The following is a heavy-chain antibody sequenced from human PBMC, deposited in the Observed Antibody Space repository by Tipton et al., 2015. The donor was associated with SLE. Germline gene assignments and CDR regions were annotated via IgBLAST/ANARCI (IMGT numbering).Heavy chain of an antibody. CDR3: ARTSGSYMDY. V-gene: IGHV4-59*01. D-gene: IGHD3-10*01. CDR2: IYYSGST. J-gene: IGHJ4*02. Sequence: LRLSCTVSGGSISSYYWSWIRQPPGKGLEWIGYIYYSGSTKYNPSLKSRVTISVDTSKNQFSLRLSSVTAADTAVYYCARTSGSYMDYWGQGTLVTVSS. CDR1: GGSISSYY.